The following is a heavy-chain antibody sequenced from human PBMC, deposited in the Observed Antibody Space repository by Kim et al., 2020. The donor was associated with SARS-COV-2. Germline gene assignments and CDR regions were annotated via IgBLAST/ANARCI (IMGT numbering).Heavy chain of an antibody. CDR3: SKFLRLVLADYYLDY. D-gene: IGHD2-8*02. Sequence: GGSLRLSCVASGFTFSGNAMNWVRQAPGKGLEWVSVISFGGDTTHYADSLNGRFTISRDTSKNTLYLQMNSLRAEDTSLYYFSKFLRLVLADYYLDYW. CDR1: GFTFSGNA. CDR2: ISFGGDTT. J-gene: IGHJ4*01. V-gene: IGHV3-23*01.